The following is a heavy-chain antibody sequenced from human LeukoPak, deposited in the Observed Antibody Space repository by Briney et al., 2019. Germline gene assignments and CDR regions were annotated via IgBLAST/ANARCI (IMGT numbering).Heavy chain of an antibody. CDR1: GYTFTSYG. CDR2: IIPIFGTA. V-gene: IGHV1-69*13. Sequence: SVKVSCKASGYTFTSYGISWVRQAPGQGLEWMGGIIPIFGTANYAQKFQGRVTITADESTSTAYMELSSLRSEDTAMYYCARHRSAGSGRFGPSEVYYFDYWGQGTLVTVSS. J-gene: IGHJ4*02. D-gene: IGHD3-10*01. CDR3: ARHRSAGSGRFGPSEVYYFDY.